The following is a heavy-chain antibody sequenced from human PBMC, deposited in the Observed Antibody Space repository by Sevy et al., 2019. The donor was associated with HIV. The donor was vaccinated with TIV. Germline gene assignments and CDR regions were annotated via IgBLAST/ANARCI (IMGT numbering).Heavy chain of an antibody. V-gene: IGHV3-23*01. D-gene: IGHD3-10*01. CDR3: ARRPDLGSVIRTGVMDV. CDR1: GFTFSTYA. J-gene: IGHJ6*02. CDR2: ISDSRGST. Sequence: GGSLRLSCAASGFTFSTYAMSWVRQTPGKGLQWVSVISDSRGSTYYADSVQGRFTISRDNSKDTMYLQVNSLRAEDTAVYYCARRPDLGSVIRTGVMDVWGQGTTVTVSS.